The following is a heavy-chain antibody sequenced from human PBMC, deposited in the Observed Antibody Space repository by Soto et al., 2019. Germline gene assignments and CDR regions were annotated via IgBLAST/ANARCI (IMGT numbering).Heavy chain of an antibody. V-gene: IGHV1-69*13. CDR1: GGTFSSYA. CDR2: IIPIFGTA. D-gene: IGHD5-12*01. CDR3: ASGPIYGGYDSGNDY. Sequence: SVKVSCKASGGTFSSYAISWVRQAPGQGLEWMGGIIPIFGTANYAQKFQGRVTITADESTSTAYMELSSLRSEDTAVYYCASGPIYGGYDSGNDYWGQGTLVTVSS. J-gene: IGHJ4*02.